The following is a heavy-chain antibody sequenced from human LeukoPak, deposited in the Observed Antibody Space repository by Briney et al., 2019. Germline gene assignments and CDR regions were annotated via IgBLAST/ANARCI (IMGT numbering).Heavy chain of an antibody. Sequence: SETLSLTCHVSGASISVGDYHWTWIRQPPGKGLEWIGYIYPTGTTYNKPSLKSRVTMSVDTSKNQFSLKLSSVTAADTAVFYCARDGIAAAGRAFDYWGQGTLVTVSS. CDR1: GASISVGDYH. J-gene: IGHJ4*02. V-gene: IGHV4-30-2*01. CDR2: IYPTGTT. D-gene: IGHD6-13*01. CDR3: ARDGIAAAGRAFDY.